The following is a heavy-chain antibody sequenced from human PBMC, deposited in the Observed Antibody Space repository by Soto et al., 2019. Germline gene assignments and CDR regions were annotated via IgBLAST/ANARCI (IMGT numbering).Heavy chain of an antibody. Sequence: SETLSLTCDVSGGCISSHYWSWIRQPPGRGLEWIGYIYYSVNTKYNPSLKSRVTISMDASKNQYSLKLSSATAADTAVYYCARHTPAISISDHWGQGTLVTVSS. D-gene: IGHD2-15*01. CDR1: GGCISSHY. J-gene: IGHJ4*02. CDR2: IYYSVNT. CDR3: ARHTPAISISDH. V-gene: IGHV4-59*11.